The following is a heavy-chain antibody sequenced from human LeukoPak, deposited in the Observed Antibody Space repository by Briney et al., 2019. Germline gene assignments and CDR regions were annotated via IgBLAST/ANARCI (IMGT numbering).Heavy chain of an antibody. CDR2: IYTNGDT. J-gene: IGHJ4*02. D-gene: IGHD6-13*01. Sequence: PSETLSHTCTVSGGSISGYYWSWIRQPAGQGLEWIGRIYTNGDTKFNPSLKSRVTMSVDTSKNQLSLKLRPVTAADTAVYYCARAAGAAGGQYFDYWGQGTLVTVSS. CDR3: ARAAGAAGGQYFDY. CDR1: GGSISGYY. V-gene: IGHV4-4*07.